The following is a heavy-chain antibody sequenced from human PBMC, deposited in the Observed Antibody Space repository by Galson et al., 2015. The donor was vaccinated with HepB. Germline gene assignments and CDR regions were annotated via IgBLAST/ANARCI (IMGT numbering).Heavy chain of an antibody. Sequence: LRLSCAASGFTFSSYGMHWVRQAPGKGLEWVAVISYDGSNKYYADSVKGRFTISRDNSKNTLYLQMNSLRAEDTAVHYCAKLPLLHGRSLIWGQGTMVTVSS. CDR2: ISYDGSNK. V-gene: IGHV3-30*18. J-gene: IGHJ3*02. CDR1: GFTFSSYG. CDR3: AKLPLLHGRSLI. D-gene: IGHD1-26*01.